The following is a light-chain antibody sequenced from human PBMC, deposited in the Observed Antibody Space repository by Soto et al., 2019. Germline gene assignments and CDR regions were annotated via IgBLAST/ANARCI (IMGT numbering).Light chain of an antibody. Sequence: EILLTQSPGTLSLSPGERATLSCRASQSVSSRYLAWYQQKPGQAPRLFIYGASSRATGIPDRFSGSGSGTDFALTISRLVSEDFAFCYCQLCVSSLFPFGPVAKLHMK. CDR1: QSVSSRY. CDR3: QLCVSSLFP. CDR2: GAS. J-gene: IGKJ3*01. V-gene: IGKV3-20*01.